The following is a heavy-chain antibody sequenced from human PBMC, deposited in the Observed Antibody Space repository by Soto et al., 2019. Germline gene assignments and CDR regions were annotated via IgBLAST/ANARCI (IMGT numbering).Heavy chain of an antibody. CDR2: MNPNSGNT. CDR3: ARGRLVRAANPNSPKFDY. Sequence: EXSVKVSCKASAYTFTSYDINWVRQATGQGLEWMGWMNPNSGNTGYAQKFQGRVTMTRNTSISTAYMELSSLRSEDTAVYYCARGRLVRAANPNSPKFDYWGQGTLVTGSS. J-gene: IGHJ4*02. CDR1: AYTFTSYD. D-gene: IGHD3-10*01. V-gene: IGHV1-8*01.